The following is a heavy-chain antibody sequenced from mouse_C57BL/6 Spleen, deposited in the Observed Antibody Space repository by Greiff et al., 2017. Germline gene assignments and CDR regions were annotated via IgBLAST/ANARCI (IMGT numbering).Heavy chain of an antibody. CDR1: GYTFTDYE. V-gene: IGHV1-15*01. J-gene: IGHJ4*01. CDR3: TKERTLDGSGYVRYYAMDY. Sequence: VQLQQSGAELVRPGASVTLSCKASGYTFTDYEMHWVKQTPVHGLEWIGAIDPETGGTAYNQKFKGKAILTADKSSSTAYMELRSLTSEDSAVYYCTKERTLDGSGYVRYYAMDYWGQGTSVTVSS. CDR2: IDPETGGT. D-gene: IGHD3-2*02.